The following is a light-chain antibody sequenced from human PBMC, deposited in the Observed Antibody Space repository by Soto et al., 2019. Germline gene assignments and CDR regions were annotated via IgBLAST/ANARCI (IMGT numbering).Light chain of an antibody. V-gene: IGLV2-23*02. Sequence: QSALTQPASVSGSPGQSITISCTGTSRDVGNYNLVSWYQHHPGKAPKLIIYEVSKRPSGVSNRFSGSKSGDTASLTISGLQAEDEADYYCCSYAGSNYVFGTGTKLTVL. CDR1: SRDVGNYNL. CDR3: CSYAGSNYV. CDR2: EVS. J-gene: IGLJ1*01.